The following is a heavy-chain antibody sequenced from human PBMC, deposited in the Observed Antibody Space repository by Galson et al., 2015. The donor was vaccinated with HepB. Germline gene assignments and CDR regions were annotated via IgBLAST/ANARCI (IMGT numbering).Heavy chain of an antibody. Sequence: VSGASISDYFWSWIRQPAGKGLEWIGRIYTSGSTKYNPSLMSRVTMSLDTSKNQFSLELMSVTAADTAVYYCATGDYVFSFWGQGILVTVSS. V-gene: IGHV4-4*07. CDR2: IYTSGST. D-gene: IGHD4-17*01. CDR1: GASISDYF. CDR3: ATGDYVFSF. J-gene: IGHJ4*02.